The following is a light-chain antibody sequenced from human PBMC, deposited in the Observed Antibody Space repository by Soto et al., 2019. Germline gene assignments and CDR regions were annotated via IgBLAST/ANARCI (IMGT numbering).Light chain of an antibody. CDR1: SSDVGGYNY. J-gene: IGLJ3*02. CDR2: DVT. CDR3: SSYAASNKFYFG. V-gene: IGLV2-8*01. Sequence: QSALTQPPSASGSPGQSVTISCTGTSSDVGGYNYVSWYQQYPGRAPKLMIYDVTKRPSGVPDRFSGSKSGNTASLTVSGLQAEYEADYYCSSYAASNKFYFGFGGGSKVTVL.